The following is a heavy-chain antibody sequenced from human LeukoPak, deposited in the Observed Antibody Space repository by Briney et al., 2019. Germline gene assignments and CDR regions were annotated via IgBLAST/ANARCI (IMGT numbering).Heavy chain of an antibody. J-gene: IGHJ4*02. CDR3: TRVDYGGAPRRNY. CDR1: GFTFGDYA. D-gene: IGHD4-23*01. V-gene: IGHV3-49*03. CDR2: IRCKTYGGTT. Sequence: GGSLRLSCTASGFTFGDYALSWFRQAPGKGLEWVSFIRCKTYGGTTQYAASVKGRFNISRDDSKSIAYLQINSLKIEDTAVYYCTRVDYGGAPRRNYWGQGTLVTVSS.